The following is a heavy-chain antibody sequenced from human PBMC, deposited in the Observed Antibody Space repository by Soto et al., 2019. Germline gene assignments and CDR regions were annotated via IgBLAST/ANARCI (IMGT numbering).Heavy chain of an antibody. CDR3: ARASTMVRGVEFDY. D-gene: IGHD3-10*01. J-gene: IGHJ4*02. Sequence: SETLSLTCTVSGGSISSGRYYWSWIRQHPGKGLEWIAYIYYSGRTYYNSSLKSRVTISVDTSKSQFSLSLTSVTAADTAVYYCARASTMVRGVEFDYWGQGTLVTVSS. CDR1: GGSISSGRYY. CDR2: IYYSGRT. V-gene: IGHV4-31*03.